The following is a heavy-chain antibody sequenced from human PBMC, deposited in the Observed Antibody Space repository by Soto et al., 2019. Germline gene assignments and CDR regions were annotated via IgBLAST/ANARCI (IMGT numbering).Heavy chain of an antibody. CDR3: AKAVTQYFDS. CDR2: MSGGGGHI. V-gene: IGHV3-23*01. Sequence: GGSLRLSCAASGFSFNFYVMTWVRQAPGKGLEWVSGMSGGGGHIYYADSVKGRFTVSRDNSNSTLYLQMNSLRAEDTAVYYCAKAVTQYFDSWGQGTLVTVSS. D-gene: IGHD4-4*01. J-gene: IGHJ4*02. CDR1: GFSFNFYV.